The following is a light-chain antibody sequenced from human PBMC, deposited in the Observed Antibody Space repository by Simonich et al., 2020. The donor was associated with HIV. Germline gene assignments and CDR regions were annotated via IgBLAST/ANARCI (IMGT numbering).Light chain of an antibody. CDR2: WAS. V-gene: IGKV4-1*01. Sequence: DIVMTQSPDSLAVSLGERATLNCKSSQSVLSSSNNKNYLAWYQQKPRKPPKLLIYWASARESGVPDRFSGSGSGTDFTLTISSLQVEDVAVYYCQQYYGTPLTFGGGTRVEIK. CDR3: QQYYGTPLT. J-gene: IGKJ4*01. CDR1: QSVLSSSNNKNY.